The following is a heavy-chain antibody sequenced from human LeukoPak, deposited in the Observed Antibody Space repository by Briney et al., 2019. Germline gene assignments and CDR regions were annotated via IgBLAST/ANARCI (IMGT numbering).Heavy chain of an antibody. J-gene: IGHJ4*02. D-gene: IGHD6-19*01. CDR1: GYTFTSYG. V-gene: IGHV1-18*01. Sequence: ASVTVSCKASGYTFTSYGISWVRQAPGQGLEWMGWISAYNGNTNYAQKLQGRVTMTTDTSTSTAYMELRSLRSDDTAVYYCARPQLGGWYVDYWGQGTLVTVSS. CDR3: ARPQLGGWYVDY. CDR2: ISAYNGNT.